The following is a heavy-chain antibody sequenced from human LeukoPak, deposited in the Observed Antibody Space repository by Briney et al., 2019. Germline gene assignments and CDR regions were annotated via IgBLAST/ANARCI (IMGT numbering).Heavy chain of an antibody. CDR2: IYTSGST. Sequence: SETLSLTCTVSGGSISSYYRSWIRQPAGKGLEWIGRIYTSGSTNYNPSLKSRVTMSVDTSKNQFSLKLSSVTAADTAVYYCAREPIDYYGSGSYHYYYYYYMDVWGKGTTVTISS. D-gene: IGHD3-10*01. V-gene: IGHV4-4*07. CDR1: GGSISSYY. CDR3: AREPIDYYGSGSYHYYYYYYMDV. J-gene: IGHJ6*03.